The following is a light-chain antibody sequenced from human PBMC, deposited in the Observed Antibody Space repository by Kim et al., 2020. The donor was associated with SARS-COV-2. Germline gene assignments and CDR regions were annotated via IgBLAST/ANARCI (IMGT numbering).Light chain of an antibody. CDR1: SSDVGGYNY. CDR3: SSYAGSNNFWV. J-gene: IGLJ3*02. Sequence: QSSTISCTGTSSDVGGYNYVSWYQQYPGKAPKLTIYEVSKRPSGVPDRFSGSKSGNTASLTVSGLQAEDEAEYYCSSYAGSNNFWVFGGGTQLTVL. CDR2: EVS. V-gene: IGLV2-8*01.